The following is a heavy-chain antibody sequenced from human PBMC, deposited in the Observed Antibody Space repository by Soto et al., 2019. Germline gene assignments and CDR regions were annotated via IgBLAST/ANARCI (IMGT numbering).Heavy chain of an antibody. CDR1: GGSISSGGYS. CDR2: IYYSGST. V-gene: IGHV4-30-4*07. J-gene: IGHJ5*02. D-gene: IGHD4-17*01. Sequence: KPSETLSLTCAVSGGSISSGGYSWSWIRQRTGRGLEWIGYIYYSGSTYFNPSLKSRITISVDTSKNQFSLKVSSVTAADTAVYYCARSFTTTTEANWFDPWGQGTQVTVS. CDR3: ARSFTTTTEANWFDP.